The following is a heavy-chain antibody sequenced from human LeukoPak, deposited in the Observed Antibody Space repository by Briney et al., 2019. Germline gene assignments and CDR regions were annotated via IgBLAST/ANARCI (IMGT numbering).Heavy chain of an antibody. CDR2: ITSSGTYI. Sequence: GGSLRPSCATSGFTFNNYNMNWVRQAPGRALEWVSSITSSGTYIFYADSVKGRFTISRDNAKNSLYLQMNSLGPEDTAVYYCARDPYSGNYGNYYYYYMDVWGKGTTVTISS. CDR1: GFTFNNYN. V-gene: IGHV3-21*01. D-gene: IGHD1-26*01. CDR3: ARDPYSGNYGNYYYYYMDV. J-gene: IGHJ6*03.